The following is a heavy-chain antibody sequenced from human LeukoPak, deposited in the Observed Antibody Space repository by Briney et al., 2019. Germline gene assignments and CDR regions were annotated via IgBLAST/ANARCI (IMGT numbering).Heavy chain of an antibody. Sequence: GGSLRLSCAASGFTFSSYSMNWVRQAPGKGLEWVSSISSSSSYIYYADSVKGRFTISRDNAKNSLYLQMDSLRAEDTAVYYCASVEMATMDVWGKGTTVTVSS. D-gene: IGHD5-24*01. CDR3: ASVEMATMDV. CDR2: ISSSSSYI. V-gene: IGHV3-21*01. J-gene: IGHJ6*03. CDR1: GFTFSSYS.